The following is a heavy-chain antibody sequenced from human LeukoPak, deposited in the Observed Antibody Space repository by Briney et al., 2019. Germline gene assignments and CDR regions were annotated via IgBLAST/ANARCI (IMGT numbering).Heavy chain of an antibody. D-gene: IGHD3-3*01. CDR3: ARDEDWSGYYGAFDI. Sequence: GGSLRLSCAASGFTFDDYGMSWVRQAPGKGLEWVSRINSDGSSTSYADSVKGRFTISRDNAKNTLYLQMNSLRAEDTAVYYCARDEDWSGYYGAFDIWGQGTMVTVSS. CDR2: INSDGSST. J-gene: IGHJ3*02. V-gene: IGHV3-74*01. CDR1: GFTFDDYG.